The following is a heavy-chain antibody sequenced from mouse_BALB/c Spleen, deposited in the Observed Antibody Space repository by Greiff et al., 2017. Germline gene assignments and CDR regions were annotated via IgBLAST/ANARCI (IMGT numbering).Heavy chain of an antibody. CDR2: ISYDGSN. V-gene: IGHV3-6*02. CDR1: GYSITSGYY. Sequence: VQLKESGPGLVKPSQSLSLTCSVTGYSITSGYYWNWIRQFPGNKLEWMGYISYDGSNNYNPSLKNRISITRDTSKNQFFLKLNSVTTEDTATYYCARETTVVAHWYFDVWGAGTTVTVSS. D-gene: IGHD1-1*01. J-gene: IGHJ1*01. CDR3: ARETTVVAHWYFDV.